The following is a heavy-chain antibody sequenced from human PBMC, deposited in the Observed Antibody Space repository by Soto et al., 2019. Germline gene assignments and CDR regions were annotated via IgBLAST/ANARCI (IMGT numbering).Heavy chain of an antibody. D-gene: IGHD6-19*01. CDR3: AQTLGSAVSGPGRFDL. V-gene: IGHV1-69*12. CDR2: IIPIFGTA. J-gene: IGHJ2*01. Sequence: QVQLVQSGAEVKKPGSSVKVSCKASGGTFSNYAISWVRQAPGQGPEWMGGIIPIFGTANYAQKFQGRVTITADESTTTAYRERSSLRSEDTAVYYCAQTLGSAVSGPGRFDLWGRGTLVTVSS. CDR1: GGTFSNYA.